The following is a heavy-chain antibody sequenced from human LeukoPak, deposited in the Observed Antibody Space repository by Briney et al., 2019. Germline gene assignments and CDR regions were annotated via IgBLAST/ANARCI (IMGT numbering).Heavy chain of an antibody. CDR3: ARGERYYYSLGTD. CDR1: GYTFNKNA. D-gene: IGHD3-10*01. V-gene: IGHV7-4-1*02. Sequence: GASVKVSCKASGYTFNKNAMNWVRQAPGQGLEWMGWINTNTGNPTYAQDFTGRFVFSLGTSVSTAYLQISSLKTEDTAVYYCARGERYYYSLGTDWGQGSLVTVSS. CDR2: INTNTGNP. J-gene: IGHJ4*02.